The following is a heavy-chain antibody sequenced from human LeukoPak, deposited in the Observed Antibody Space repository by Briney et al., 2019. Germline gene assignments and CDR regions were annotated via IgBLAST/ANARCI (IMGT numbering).Heavy chain of an antibody. CDR3: ARVGWTTVTPGFAFDI. CDR1: GFTFSSYS. D-gene: IGHD4-17*01. CDR2: ISSSSSYI. Sequence: GGSLRLSCAASGFTFSSYSMNWVRQAPGKGLEWVSSISSSSSYIYYADSVKGRFSISRDNAKNSLYLQMNSLRAEDTAVYYCARVGWTTVTPGFAFDIWGQGTMVTVSS. V-gene: IGHV3-21*01. J-gene: IGHJ3*02.